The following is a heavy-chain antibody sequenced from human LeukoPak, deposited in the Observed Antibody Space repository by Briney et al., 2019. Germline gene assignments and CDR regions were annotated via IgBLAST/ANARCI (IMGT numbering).Heavy chain of an antibody. J-gene: IGHJ6*02. CDR2: IYTSGST. CDR3: ARVAAAADTVSGMDV. V-gene: IGHV4-4*07. Sequence: PSETLSLTCTVSGGSISSYYWSWIRQPAGKGLEWIGRIYTSGSTNYNPSLKSRVTISVDTSKNQFSLKLSSVTAADTAVYYCARVAAAADTVSGMDVWGQGTTVTVSS. CDR1: GGSISSYY. D-gene: IGHD6-13*01.